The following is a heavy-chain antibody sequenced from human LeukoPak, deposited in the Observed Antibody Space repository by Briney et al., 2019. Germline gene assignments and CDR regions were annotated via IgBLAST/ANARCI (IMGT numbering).Heavy chain of an antibody. CDR2: IYSSTST. J-gene: IGHJ4*02. Sequence: PGGSLRLSCAASGFTVSSTYMAWARQAPGKGLEWVSIIYSSTSTYYADSVKGRFTLSRDNSKNTLFLQMNSLRAEDTAVYFCARGYCTSTSCPWSFDYWGQGTLVTVSS. D-gene: IGHD2-2*01. CDR1: GFTVSSTY. CDR3: ARGYCTSTSCPWSFDY. V-gene: IGHV3-53*01.